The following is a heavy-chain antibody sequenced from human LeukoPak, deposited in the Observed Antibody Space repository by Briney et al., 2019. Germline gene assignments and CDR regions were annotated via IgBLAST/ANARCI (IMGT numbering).Heavy chain of an antibody. J-gene: IGHJ3*02. Sequence: ASVKVSCKASGYSFTSYYIHWVRQAPGQGLEWMGIINPSGSSTRYAPNFQGRVTMTRDTSTSTVYMELNSLRSEDTALYYCARDNYGEYVGAFDIWGQGTMVTVSS. CDR1: GYSFTSYY. CDR2: INPSGSST. CDR3: ARDNYGEYVGAFDI. D-gene: IGHD4/OR15-4a*01. V-gene: IGHV1-46*01.